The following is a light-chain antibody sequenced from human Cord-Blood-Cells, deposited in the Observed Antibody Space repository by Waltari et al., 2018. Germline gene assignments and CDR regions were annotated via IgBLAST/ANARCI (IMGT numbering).Light chain of an antibody. CDR3: SSYTSSSTLV. V-gene: IGLV2-14*01. J-gene: IGLJ3*02. Sequence: QSALTQPASVSGSPGQSITISCTGTSSDVGGYNSVSWYQQHPGKAPKPMIYDVSHRPSGVSNRFSCSKSGNTASLTISGLQAEDEADYYCSSYTSSSTLVFGGGTKLTVL. CDR2: DVS. CDR1: SSDVGGYNS.